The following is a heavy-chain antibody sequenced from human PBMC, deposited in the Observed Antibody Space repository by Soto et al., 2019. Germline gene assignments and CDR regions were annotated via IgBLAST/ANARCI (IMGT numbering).Heavy chain of an antibody. CDR3: ARDLRAHCSGGSCYYYYGMDV. D-gene: IGHD2-15*01. J-gene: IGHJ6*02. CDR1: GDSISSGLYY. CDR2: IYYSGST. V-gene: IGHV4-39*07. Sequence: PSETLSLTCTVSGDSISSGLYYWGWIRQSPGKGLEWIGNIYYSGSTYYNPSLKSRVTISVDTSKNQFSLKLSSVTAADTAVYYCARDLRAHCSGGSCYYYYGMDVWGQGTTVTVSS.